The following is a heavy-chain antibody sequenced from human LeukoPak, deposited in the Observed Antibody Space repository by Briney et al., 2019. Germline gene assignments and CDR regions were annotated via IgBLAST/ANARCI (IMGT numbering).Heavy chain of an antibody. D-gene: IGHD3-22*01. V-gene: IGHV1-2*02. CDR2: INPNSGGT. CDR1: EYTFTGYY. CDR3: ARDLGASDEYYYDSSADY. J-gene: IGHJ4*02. Sequence: ASVKVSCKASEYTFTGYYMHWVRQAPGQGLEWMGWINPNSGGTNYAQKFQGRVTMTRDTSISTAYMELSRLRSDDTAVYYCARDLGASDEYYYDSSADYWGQGTLVTVSS.